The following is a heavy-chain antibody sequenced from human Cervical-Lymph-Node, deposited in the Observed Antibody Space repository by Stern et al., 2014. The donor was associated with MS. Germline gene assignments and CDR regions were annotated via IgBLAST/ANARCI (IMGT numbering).Heavy chain of an antibody. CDR3: ASGTAAGRYYFDY. Sequence: VQLVESGGGVVQPGRSLRLSCAASGFTFSNYGMHWVRQAPGKGLEWVAVIWYDGSNKYYADSVKGRFTISRDNSKNTLYLQMNSLRAEDTAVYYCASGTAAGRYYFDYWGQGTLVTVSS. CDR1: GFTFSNYG. J-gene: IGHJ4*02. CDR2: IWYDGSNK. D-gene: IGHD6-13*01. V-gene: IGHV3-33*01.